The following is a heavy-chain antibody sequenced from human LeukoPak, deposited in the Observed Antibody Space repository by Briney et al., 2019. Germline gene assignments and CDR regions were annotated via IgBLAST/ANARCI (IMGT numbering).Heavy chain of an antibody. CDR3: ARGPDGDYNWFDP. CDR1: GGSISSGGYS. CDR2: IYHSGST. J-gene: IGHJ5*02. D-gene: IGHD4-17*01. Sequence: PSETLSLTCAVSGGSISSGGYSWSWIRQSPGKGLEWIGYIYHSGSTYYNPSLKSRVTISVDRSKNQFSLKLSSVTAADTAVYYCARGPDGDYNWFDPWGQGTLVTVSS. V-gene: IGHV4-30-2*06.